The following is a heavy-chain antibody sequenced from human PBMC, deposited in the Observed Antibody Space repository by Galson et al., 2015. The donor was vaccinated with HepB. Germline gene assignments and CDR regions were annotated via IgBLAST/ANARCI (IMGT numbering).Heavy chain of an antibody. V-gene: IGHV4-39*01. CDR1: GGSISSSSYY. Sequence: ETLSLTCTVSGGSISSSSYYWGWIRQPPGKGLEWIGSIYYSGSTYYNPSLKSRVTISVDTSKNQFSLKLSSWTAADTAVYYCARHGQGFRPSPLYGMDVWGQGTTVTVS. J-gene: IGHJ6*02. CDR3: ARHGQGFRPSPLYGMDV. D-gene: IGHD2-2*01. CDR2: IYYSGST.